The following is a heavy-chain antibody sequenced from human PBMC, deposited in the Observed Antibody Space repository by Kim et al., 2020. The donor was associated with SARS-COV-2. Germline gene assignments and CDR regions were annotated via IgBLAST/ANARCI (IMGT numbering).Heavy chain of an antibody. D-gene: IGHD3-16*01. CDR1: GFTFSSYA. Sequence: GGSLRLSCAASGFTFSSYAMHWVRQAPGKGLEWVAVISYDGSNKYYADSVKGRFTISRDNSKNTLYLQMNSLRAEDTAVYYCARAPPGYYDYVWGSFSVEPSGQRTLCTVSS. CDR2: ISYDGSNK. J-gene: IGHJ5*02. V-gene: IGHV3-30*04. CDR3: ARAPPGYYDYVWGSFSVEP.